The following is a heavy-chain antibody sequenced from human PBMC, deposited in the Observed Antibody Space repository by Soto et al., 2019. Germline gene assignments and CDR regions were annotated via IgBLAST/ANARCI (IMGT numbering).Heavy chain of an antibody. Sequence: GESLKISCQGSGYIFTTFWICWGLQVRGEGLEWMGIIDPEDSDTRYSPSFQGQVTMSVDKSISAAYLQWSSLKASDTAMYYCARTYGTSSRCDNWFVPWGQGAVVTVSS. CDR3: ARTYGTSSRCDNWFVP. CDR2: IDPEDSDT. V-gene: IGHV5-51*01. J-gene: IGHJ5*02. CDR1: GYIFTTFW. D-gene: IGHD2-2*01.